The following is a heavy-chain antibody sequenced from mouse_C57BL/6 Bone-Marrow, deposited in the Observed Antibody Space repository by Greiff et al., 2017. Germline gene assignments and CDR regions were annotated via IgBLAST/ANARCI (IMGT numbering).Heavy chain of an antibody. CDR1: GYTFTSYW. CDR3: ARGDYYSNNYYAMDY. J-gene: IGHJ4*01. CDR2: IHPNSGST. V-gene: IGHV1-64*01. D-gene: IGHD2-5*01. Sequence: QVQLQQPGAELVKPGASVKLSCKASGYTFTSYWMHWVKQRPGQGLEWIGMIHPNSGSTNYNEKFKSKATLTVDKSSSTAYMQLSSLTSEDSAVYYCARGDYYSNNYYAMDYWGQGTSVTVSS.